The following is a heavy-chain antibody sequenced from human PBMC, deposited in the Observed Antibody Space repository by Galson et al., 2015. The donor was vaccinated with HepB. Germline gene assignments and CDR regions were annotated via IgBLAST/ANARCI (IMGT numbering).Heavy chain of an antibody. D-gene: IGHD3-10*01. Sequence: QSGAEVKKPGESLRISCKGSGYSFTSYWISWVRQMPGKGLEWMGRIDPSDSYTNYSPSFQGHVTISADKSISTAYLQWSSLKASDTAMYYCAREFRNGFYYGSGSYYPDYWGQGTLVTVSS. CDR2: IDPSDSYT. CDR3: AREFRNGFYYGSGSYYPDY. CDR1: GYSFTSYW. J-gene: IGHJ4*02. V-gene: IGHV5-10-1*01.